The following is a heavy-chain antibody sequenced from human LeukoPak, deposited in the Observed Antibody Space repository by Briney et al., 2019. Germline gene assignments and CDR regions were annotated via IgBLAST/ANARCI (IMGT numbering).Heavy chain of an antibody. CDR1: GFTFSSYW. CDR3: ARDGSLWFGELFFDY. V-gene: IGHV3-7*01. CDR2: IKQDGSEK. J-gene: IGHJ4*02. Sequence: GGSLRLSCAASGFTFSSYWMSWVRQAPGEGLEWVANIKQDGSEKYYVDSVKGRFTISRDNAKNSLYLQMNSLRAEDTAVYYCARDGSLWFGELFFDYWGQGTLVTVSS. D-gene: IGHD3-10*01.